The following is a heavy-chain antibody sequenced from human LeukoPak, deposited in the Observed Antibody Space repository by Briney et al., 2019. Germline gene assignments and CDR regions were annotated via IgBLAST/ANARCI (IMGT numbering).Heavy chain of an antibody. V-gene: IGHV3-9*01. CDR3: AKGEQYCSGGSCYSNYFDY. J-gene: IGHJ4*02. CDR1: GFTFDDFA. CDR2: ISWNSGRV. D-gene: IGHD2-15*01. Sequence: SGGSLRLSCAASGFTFDDFAMHWVRQAPGKGLEWVSGISWNSGRVGYADSVKGRFTISRDNSKNTLYLQMNSLRAEDTAVYYCAKGEQYCSGGSCYSNYFDYWGQGTLVTVSS.